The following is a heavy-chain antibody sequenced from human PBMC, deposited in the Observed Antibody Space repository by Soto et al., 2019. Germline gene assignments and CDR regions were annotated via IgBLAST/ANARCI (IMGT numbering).Heavy chain of an antibody. V-gene: IGHV3-11*01. Sequence: PGGSLRLSCAASGFTFSDDYMSWIRQGPGKGLEWGSYISSSGSTIYYADSVQGRFTISRDNAKNSLYLQMNSLRAEDTAVYYCARDTTIFGVVIMGWYFDLWGRGTLVTGSS. CDR1: GFTFSDDY. CDR3: ARDTTIFGVVIMGWYFDL. D-gene: IGHD3-3*01. CDR2: ISSSGSTI. J-gene: IGHJ2*01.